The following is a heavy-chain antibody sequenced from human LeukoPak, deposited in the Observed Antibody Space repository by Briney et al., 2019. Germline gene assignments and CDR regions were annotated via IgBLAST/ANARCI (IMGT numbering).Heavy chain of an antibody. Sequence: PGGSLRLSCAASKFTFTNYWMSWVRLAPGKGLEWVANIKQDGSERYYVDSVKDRFTISRDNTENSLYLQMNSLRAEDTAVYYCARDIRLSYVGSTYFGHWGQGTLVTVSS. J-gene: IGHJ4*02. CDR2: IKQDGSER. CDR1: KFTFTNYW. CDR3: ARDIRLSYVGSTYFGH. V-gene: IGHV3-7*05. D-gene: IGHD1-26*01.